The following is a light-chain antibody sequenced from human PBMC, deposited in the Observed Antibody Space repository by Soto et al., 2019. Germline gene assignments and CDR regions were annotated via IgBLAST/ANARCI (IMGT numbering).Light chain of an antibody. J-gene: IGKJ1*01. Sequence: GLTQSAGTLSFSPGERATLSCRASQSVSSSYLAWYQQKPGQAPRLLIYGASSRATGIPDRFSGSGSGTDFTLTISRLEPEDFAVYYCQQYGSSPRTFGQGT. CDR1: QSVSSSY. V-gene: IGKV3-20*01. CDR2: GAS. CDR3: QQYGSSPRT.